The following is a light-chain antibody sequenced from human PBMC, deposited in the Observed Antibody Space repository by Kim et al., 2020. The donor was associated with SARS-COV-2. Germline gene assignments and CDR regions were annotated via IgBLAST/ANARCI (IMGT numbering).Light chain of an antibody. J-gene: IGKJ4*01. V-gene: IGKV3-15*01. CDR1: QSVRNN. CDR2: GAS. Sequence: VSPGERVTLSCSASQSVRNNLAWYQQRPGQAPRLLIYGASTRATDISARFSGSGSGTEFSLTIRSLQSEDVAVYYCQQYNDWPLLTFGGGTKLEI. CDR3: QQYNDWPLLT.